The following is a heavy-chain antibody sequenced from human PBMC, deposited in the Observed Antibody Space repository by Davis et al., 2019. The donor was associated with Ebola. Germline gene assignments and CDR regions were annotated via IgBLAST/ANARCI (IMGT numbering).Heavy chain of an antibody. CDR1: GFTFSSYS. V-gene: IGHV3-21*01. D-gene: IGHD4-17*01. CDR3: ARDRSGLRSYGMDV. CDR2: ISSSSSYI. J-gene: IGHJ6*04. Sequence: PGGSLRLSCAASGFTFSSYSMNWVRQAPGKGLEWVSSISSSSSYIYYADSVKGRFTISRDNAKNSLYLQMNSLRDEDTAVYYCARDRSGLRSYGMDVWGKGTTVTVSS.